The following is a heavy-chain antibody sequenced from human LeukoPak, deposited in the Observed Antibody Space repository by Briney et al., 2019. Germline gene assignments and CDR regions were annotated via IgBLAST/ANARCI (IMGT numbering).Heavy chain of an antibody. CDR3: AKDKPPSIAGFLDS. D-gene: IGHD1-14*01. V-gene: IGHV3-23*01. J-gene: IGHJ4*02. Sequence: PGGSLRLSCAASGFTFTSYAMSWVHQAPGKGLECVSVIDTSGGNTFYGDSVKGRFTISRDNSKNMVYLQMNSLRAEDTAIYYCAKDKPPSIAGFLDSWGQGTLVTVSS. CDR2: IDTSGGNT. CDR1: GFTFTSYA.